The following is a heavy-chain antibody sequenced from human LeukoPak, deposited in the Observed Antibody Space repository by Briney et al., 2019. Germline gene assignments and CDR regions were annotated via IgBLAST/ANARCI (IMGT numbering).Heavy chain of an antibody. D-gene: IGHD3-22*01. CDR3: ERGLPYDSSGYYGNYFDY. CDR1: GGSFSGYY. CDR2: INHSGST. J-gene: IGHJ4*02. Sequence: SETLSLTCAVYGGSFSGYYWSWIRQPPGKGLEWIGEINHSGSTNYNPSLKSRVTISVDTSKNQFSLKLSSVTAADTAVYYCERGLPYDSSGYYGNYFDYWGQGTLVTVSS. V-gene: IGHV4-34*01.